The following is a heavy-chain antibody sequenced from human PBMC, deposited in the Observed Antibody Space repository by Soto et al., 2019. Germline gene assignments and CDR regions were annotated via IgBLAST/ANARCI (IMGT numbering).Heavy chain of an antibody. CDR1: GYSLTSYL. D-gene: IGHD6-19*01. J-gene: IGHJ4*02. CDR3: TTRALAAPALDY. V-gene: IGHV5-51*01. Sequence: GESLKISCKGSGYSLTSYLMGWVRQMPGKGLGWMGIIYPSDSETRYSPSFQCQVTISADKSISTAYLQWSGLEASDTAVYYCTTRALAAPALDYWGRGTLVTVSS. CDR2: IYPSDSET.